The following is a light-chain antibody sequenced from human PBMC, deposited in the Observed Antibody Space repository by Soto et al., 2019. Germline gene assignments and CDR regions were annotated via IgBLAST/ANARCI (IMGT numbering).Light chain of an antibody. Sequence: QSVLTQPPSASGTPGQRVTISCSGSSSNIGSNYVYWYQQLPGTAPKLLIYRNNQRPSGVPDRFSGSKSGTSASLAISGLQSEDEADYYCAAWDDSLSGLFGGGTQLTVL. V-gene: IGLV1-47*01. CDR3: AAWDDSLSGL. CDR1: SSNIGSNY. J-gene: IGLJ2*01. CDR2: RNN.